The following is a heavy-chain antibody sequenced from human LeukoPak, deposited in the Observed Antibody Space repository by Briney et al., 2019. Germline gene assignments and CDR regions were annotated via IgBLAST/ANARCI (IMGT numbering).Heavy chain of an antibody. CDR1: GFTFSSYE. J-gene: IGHJ4*02. V-gene: IGHV3-48*03. CDR2: ISSNGSTI. D-gene: IGHD4-17*01. Sequence: GGSLRLSCAASGFTFSSYEMNWVRQAPGKGLEWVSYISSNGSTIYYADSVKGRLTISRDNAKTSLYLQMNSLRAEDTAVYYCARDAPVTDYWGQGTLVTVSS. CDR3: ARDAPVTDY.